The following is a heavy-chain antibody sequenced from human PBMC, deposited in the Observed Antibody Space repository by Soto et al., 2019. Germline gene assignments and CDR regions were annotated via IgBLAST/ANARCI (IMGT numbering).Heavy chain of an antibody. CDR3: ARDLIGYGSGSYYTLFDP. J-gene: IGHJ5*02. CDR2: IYYSGST. D-gene: IGHD3-10*01. V-gene: IGHV4-31*03. CDR1: GGSISSGGYY. Sequence: QVQLQESGPGLVKPSQTLSLTCTVSGGSISSGGYYWSWIRQHPGKGLEWIGYIYYSGSTYYNPSLKSRVTISVDTSKNSFPLKLRSVTAADKAVYYCARDLIGYGSGSYYTLFDPWGQGTLVTVSS.